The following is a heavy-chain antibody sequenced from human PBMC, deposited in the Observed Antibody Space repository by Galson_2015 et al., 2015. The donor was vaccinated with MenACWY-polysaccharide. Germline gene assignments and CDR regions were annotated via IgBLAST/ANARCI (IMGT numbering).Heavy chain of an antibody. D-gene: IGHD1-26*01. CDR1: DYSIRSGYF. Sequence: SATLSLTCAVSDYSIRSGYFWGWIRQPPGKGLEWIASIFHSGTTYYNPSLKSRVTISVDTPKNQFSLKLSSVTAADTAVYYCARVEKYSGSFYILYWGQGTLVTVSS. CDR2: IFHSGTT. J-gene: IGHJ4*02. CDR3: ARVEKYSGSFYILY. V-gene: IGHV4-38-2*01.